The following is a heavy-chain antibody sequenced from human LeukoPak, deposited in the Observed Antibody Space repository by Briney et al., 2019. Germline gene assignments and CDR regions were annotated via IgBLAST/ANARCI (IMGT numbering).Heavy chain of an antibody. CDR1: GFTFSSYG. Sequence: GGSPRLSCAASGFTFSSYGMHWVRQAPGKGLEWVAVISYDGSNKYYADSVKGRFTISRDNSKNTLYLQMNSLRAEDTAVYYCAKELRYFDWFNWFDPWGQGTLVTVSS. J-gene: IGHJ5*02. CDR2: ISYDGSNK. CDR3: AKELRYFDWFNWFDP. D-gene: IGHD3-9*01. V-gene: IGHV3-30*18.